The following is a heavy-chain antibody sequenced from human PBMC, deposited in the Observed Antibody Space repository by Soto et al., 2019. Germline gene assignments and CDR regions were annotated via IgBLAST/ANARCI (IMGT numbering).Heavy chain of an antibody. V-gene: IGHV3-23*01. CDR2: ISGSGGST. D-gene: IGHD3-3*01. CDR1: GFTFSSYA. J-gene: IGHJ4*02. Sequence: EVQLLESGGGLVQPGGSLRLSCAASGFTFSSYAVSWVRQAPGKGLEWVSAISGSGGSTYYADSVKGRFTVSRDNSKNTLYLQMNCMRAEHTAVYYCAVVFGAFDYWVQGTLVNVSS. CDR3: AVVFGAFDY.